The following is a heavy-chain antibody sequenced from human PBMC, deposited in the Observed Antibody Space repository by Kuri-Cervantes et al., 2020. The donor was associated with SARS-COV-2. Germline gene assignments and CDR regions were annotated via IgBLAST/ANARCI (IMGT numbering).Heavy chain of an antibody. V-gene: IGHV3-48*01. D-gene: IGHD5-18*01. CDR3: ARDVPPPPLDTVDL. CDR1: GFTFSGYS. Sequence: GESLKISCAASGFTFSGYSMNWLRQAPGKGLEWVSYITSSSHIKHYADSVRGRFTISRDNAQNSLFLQMDSLSVEDPATYFCARDVPPPPLDTVDLWGQGTLVTVSS. J-gene: IGHJ5*02. CDR2: ITSSSHIK.